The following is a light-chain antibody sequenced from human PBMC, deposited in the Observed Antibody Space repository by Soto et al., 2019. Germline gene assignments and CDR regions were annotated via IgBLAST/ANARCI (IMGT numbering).Light chain of an antibody. CDR1: QSVSSN. J-gene: IGKJ1*01. CDR2: GAS. V-gene: IGKV3-15*01. Sequence: EIVLTQSPGILPLSPDERATLSCRASQSVSSNYLAWDPQKPGQAPRLFIYGASTRATGIPARFSGSGSGTEFTLTISSLQSEDFAVYDGQQYNNWPPWTFGQGTKVDIK. CDR3: QQYNNWPPWT.